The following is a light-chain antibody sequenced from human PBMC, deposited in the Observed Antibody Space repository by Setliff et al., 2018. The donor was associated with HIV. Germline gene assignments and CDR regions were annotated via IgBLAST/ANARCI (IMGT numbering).Light chain of an antibody. CDR2: EVT. CDR1: SSDVGGYNH. V-gene: IGLV2-14*01. J-gene: IGLJ1*01. CDR3: TSFTTTGAYV. Sequence: QSVLTQPASVSGSPGQSISISCTGTSSDVGGYNHVSWYQQEPDRAPKLMIYEVTNRPSGVSNRFSGSKSGNTASLTISGLHAEDEADYYCTSFTTTGAYVFGTGTKVTVL.